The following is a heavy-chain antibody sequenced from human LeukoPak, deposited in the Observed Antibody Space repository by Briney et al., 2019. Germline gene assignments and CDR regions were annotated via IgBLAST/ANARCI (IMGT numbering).Heavy chain of an antibody. CDR1: GFTFSSYA. V-gene: IGHV3-23*01. D-gene: IGHD6-19*01. CDR2: ISGSGGST. Sequence: GGSLRLXCAASGFTFSSYAMSWDRQAPGKGLEWVSAISGSGGSTYYAESVKGRFTISRDNSKNTLYLQMNSLRAEDTAVYYCAKARSGWCQFDYWGQGALVTVSS. CDR3: AKARSGWCQFDY. J-gene: IGHJ4*02.